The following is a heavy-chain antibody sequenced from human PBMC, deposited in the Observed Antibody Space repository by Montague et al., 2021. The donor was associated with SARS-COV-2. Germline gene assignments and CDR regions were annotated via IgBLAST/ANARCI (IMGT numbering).Heavy chain of an antibody. J-gene: IGHJ4*02. D-gene: IGHD1-26*01. CDR2: IRSSSSYI. CDR3: ASDRGELHAADY. CDR1: GFTFISYS. V-gene: IGHV3-21*01. Sequence: SLRLSCAASGFTFISYSMNCVRQSPGKGLEWVSSIRSSSSYIYYADSVKGRFTISRDNAKNSLYLQMNSLRAEDTAVYYCASDRGELHAADYWGQGTLVTVSS.